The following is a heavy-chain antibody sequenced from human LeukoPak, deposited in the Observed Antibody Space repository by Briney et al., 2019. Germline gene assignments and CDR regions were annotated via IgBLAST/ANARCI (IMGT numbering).Heavy chain of an antibody. J-gene: IGHJ4*02. V-gene: IGHV4-61*02. CDR1: GGSISSGSYY. CDR2: IYTSGST. CDR3: ARDSGYSRKIDY. D-gene: IGHD5-18*01. Sequence: SETLSPTCTVSGGSISSGSYYWSWIRQPAGKGLEYIGRIYTSGSTNYNPSLKSRVTISVDTSKNQFSLKLSSVTAADTAVYYCARDSGYSRKIDYWGQGTLVTVSS.